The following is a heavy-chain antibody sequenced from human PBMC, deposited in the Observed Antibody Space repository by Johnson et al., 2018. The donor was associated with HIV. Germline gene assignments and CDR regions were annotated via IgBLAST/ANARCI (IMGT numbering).Heavy chain of an antibody. CDR3: ASVDTAMVDTFDI. J-gene: IGHJ3*02. CDR1: GFSISDSA. V-gene: IGHV3-30-3*01. D-gene: IGHD5-18*01. CDR2: ISYDGSNK. Sequence: VQLVESGGGVVQPGGSLRLSCLASGFSISDSAIHWVRQAPGKGLESVAVISYDGSNKYYADSVKGRFTISRDNSKNTLYLQMNSLRIEDTAVYYCASVDTAMVDTFDIWGQGTMVTVSS.